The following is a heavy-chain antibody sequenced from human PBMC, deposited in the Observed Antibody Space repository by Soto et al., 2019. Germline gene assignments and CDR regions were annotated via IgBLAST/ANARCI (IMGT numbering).Heavy chain of an antibody. CDR1: GGSISSGGYY. Sequence: QVQLQESDPGLVKPSQTLSLTCTVSGGSISSGGYYWSWIRQHPGKGLEWIGYIYYSGNTYYNPSLKSRVIISIDTSKNQFSLKLTSVTAADTAVYYCARDPGWGIDNWGQGTLVTVSS. CDR3: ARDPGWGIDN. D-gene: IGHD6-19*01. J-gene: IGHJ4*02. CDR2: IYYSGNT. V-gene: IGHV4-31*03.